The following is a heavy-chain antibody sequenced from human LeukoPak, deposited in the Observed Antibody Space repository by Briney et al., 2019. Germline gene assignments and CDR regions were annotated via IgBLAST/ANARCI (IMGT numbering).Heavy chain of an antibody. D-gene: IGHD2-15*01. CDR2: IYYSGST. Sequence: PSETLSLTCAVYGGSFSGYYWSWIRQPPGKGLEWIGSIYYSGSTYYNPSLKSRVTISVDTSKNQFSLKLSSVTAADTAVYYCARVVAATLFDYWGQGTLVTVSS. V-gene: IGHV4-34*01. CDR1: GGSFSGYY. J-gene: IGHJ4*02. CDR3: ARVVAATLFDY.